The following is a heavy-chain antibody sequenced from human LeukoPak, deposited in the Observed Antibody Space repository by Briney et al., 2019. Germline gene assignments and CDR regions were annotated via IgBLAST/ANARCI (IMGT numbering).Heavy chain of an antibody. CDR1: GGSFSGYY. CDR2: INHSGST. D-gene: IGHD6-19*01. Sequence: PSETLSLTCAVYGGSFSGYYWSRIRQPPGKGLEWIGEINHSGSTNYNPSLKSRISISVDTSKNQFSLKLSSVTAADTAVYYCARLYQYSSGWYFDYWGQGTLVTVSS. J-gene: IGHJ4*02. V-gene: IGHV4-34*01. CDR3: ARLYQYSSGWYFDY.